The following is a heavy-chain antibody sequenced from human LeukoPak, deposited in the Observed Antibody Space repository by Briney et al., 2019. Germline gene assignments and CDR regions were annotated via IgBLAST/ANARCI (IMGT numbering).Heavy chain of an antibody. V-gene: IGHV3-7*01. D-gene: IGHD3-22*01. J-gene: IGHJ2*01. CDR2: IKQDGSEK. Sequence: GGSLRLSCAASGFTFSSYWMSWVRQAPGKGLEWVANIKQDGSEKYYVDSVKGRFTISRDNAKNSLYLQMNSLRAEDTAVYYCARNLLHPLGWYFDLWGRGTPVTVSS. CDR1: GFTFSSYW. CDR3: ARNLLHPLGWYFDL.